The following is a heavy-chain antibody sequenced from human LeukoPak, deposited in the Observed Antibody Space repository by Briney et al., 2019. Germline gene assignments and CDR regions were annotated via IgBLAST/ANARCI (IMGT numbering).Heavy chain of an antibody. CDR3: AREPLGAIDY. V-gene: IGHV3-48*01. CDR2: ISSSSRAI. CDR1: GFTFSSYE. J-gene: IGHJ4*02. D-gene: IGHD1-26*01. Sequence: GGSLRLSCVASGFTFSSYEMNWVRQAPGKGLERVSYISSSSRAIYYADSVKGRFTISRDNAKNSLYLQMNSLKVEDTAVYYCAREPLGAIDYWGQGTLVTVSS.